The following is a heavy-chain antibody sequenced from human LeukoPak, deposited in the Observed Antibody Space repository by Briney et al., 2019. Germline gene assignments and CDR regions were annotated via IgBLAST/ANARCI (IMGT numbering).Heavy chain of an antibody. J-gene: IGHJ6*02. CDR1: GFTFSDYY. V-gene: IGHV3-11*01. Sequence: GGSLRLSCAASGFTFSDYYMSWIRQAPGKGLEWVSYISSSGSTIYYADSVKGRFTISRDNAKNSLYLQMNSLRAEDTAVYYCAGGARQALYYYYGMDVWGQGTTVTVSS. CDR3: AGGARQALYYYYGMDV. CDR2: ISSSGSTI.